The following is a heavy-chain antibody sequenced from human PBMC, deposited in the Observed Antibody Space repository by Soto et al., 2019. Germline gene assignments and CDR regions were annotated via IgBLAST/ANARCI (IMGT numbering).Heavy chain of an antibody. J-gene: IGHJ4*02. CDR3: VRVKVTRGWGAFDY. CDR2: INGDGSVT. Sequence: EVHLVESGGGLVQPGGSLRLSCTASGFTFSGFWMHWVRQAPGKGLVWVSRINGDGSVTNYADSVKGRLTISRDNARNTLYLQMNSLRVEDTAVYYCVRVKVTRGWGAFDYCGQGTLVTVSS. D-gene: IGHD6-19*01. V-gene: IGHV3-74*01. CDR1: GFTFSGFW.